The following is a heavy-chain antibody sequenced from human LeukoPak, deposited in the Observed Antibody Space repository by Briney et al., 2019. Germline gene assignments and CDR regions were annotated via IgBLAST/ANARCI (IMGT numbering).Heavy chain of an antibody. CDR3: VRQAQEDY. Sequence: GGSLRLFCEASGFSFSGYGMHWVRQVPDKGLEWVAVISYDGSDEYYADSVKGRFTISRDNSKNTLYLQMNDLRAEDTAIYYCVRQAQEDYWGRGTLVTVSS. CDR2: ISYDGSDE. V-gene: IGHV3-30*03. CDR1: GFSFSGYG. J-gene: IGHJ4*02.